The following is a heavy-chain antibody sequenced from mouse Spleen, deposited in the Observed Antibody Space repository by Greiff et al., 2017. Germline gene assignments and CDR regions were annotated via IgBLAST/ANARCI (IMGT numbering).Heavy chain of an antibody. V-gene: IGHV1-55*01. CDR3: ARRDGYARGFAY. CDR1: GYTFTSYW. CDR2: IYPGSGST. D-gene: IGHD1-2*01. J-gene: IGHJ3*01. Sequence: VQLQQPGAELVKPGASVKMSCKASGYTFTSYWITWVKQRPGQGLEWIGDIYPGSGSTNYNEKFKSKATLTVDTSSSTAYMQLSSLTSEDAAVYYCARRDGYARGFAYWGQGTLVTVSA.